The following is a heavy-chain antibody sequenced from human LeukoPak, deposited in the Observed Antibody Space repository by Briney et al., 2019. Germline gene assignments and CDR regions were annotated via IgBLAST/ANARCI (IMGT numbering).Heavy chain of an antibody. J-gene: IGHJ3*01. Sequence: PGGSLRLSCAASGFTFSTYAMHWVRQTPGKGLEWVAVVSFDGTSKYYADSVKGRLTISRDNSKNPLYLQMNNVRTEDTAVYSCARGGAWLRLHAFDLWGQGTVVTVSS. CDR1: GFTFSTYA. CDR2: VSFDGTSK. D-gene: IGHD5-12*01. V-gene: IGHV3-30-3*01. CDR3: ARGGAWLRLHAFDL.